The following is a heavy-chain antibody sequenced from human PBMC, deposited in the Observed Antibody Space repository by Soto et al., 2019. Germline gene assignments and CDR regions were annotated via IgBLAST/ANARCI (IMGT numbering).Heavy chain of an antibody. J-gene: IGHJ4*02. CDR2: IIPIFGTA. CDR1: GGTFSSYA. D-gene: IGHD5-12*01. CDR3: ARGRWLQSRGDRGSDY. Sequence: QVQLVQSGAEVKKPGSSVKVSCKASGGTFSSYAISWVRQAPGQGLEWMGGIIPIFGTANYAQKFQGRVTITADESTSTAYTELSSLRAEDTAVYYCARGRWLQSRGDRGSDYWGQGTLVTVSS. V-gene: IGHV1-69*01.